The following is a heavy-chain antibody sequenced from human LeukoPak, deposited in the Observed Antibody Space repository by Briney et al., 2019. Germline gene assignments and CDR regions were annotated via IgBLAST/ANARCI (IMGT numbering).Heavy chain of an antibody. V-gene: IGHV3-9*01. CDR3: AKGPYCSSASCYTENNWFDS. Sequence: GGSLRLSCAASGFTFDDYAMHWVRQAPGKGLEWVSGISWNSGSIGYADSVKGRFTISRDDAKKSLYLQMNSLRVEDTAMYYCAKGPYCSSASCYTENNWFDSWGQGTLVTVSS. J-gene: IGHJ5*01. D-gene: IGHD2-2*02. CDR2: ISWNSGSI. CDR1: GFTFDDYA.